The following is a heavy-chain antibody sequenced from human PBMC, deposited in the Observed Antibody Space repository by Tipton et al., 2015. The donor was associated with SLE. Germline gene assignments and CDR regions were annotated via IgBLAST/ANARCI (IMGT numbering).Heavy chain of an antibody. J-gene: IGHJ4*02. CDR3: ARGGEMSTVPFDY. V-gene: IGHV4-38-2*01. D-gene: IGHD5-24*01. Sequence: LRLSCAGSGFSFSNYEMNWIRQPPAKGLEWIGSIYHSGTTYYNPSLQSRVSMSVDTPKNYFSLRLSSVTAADTALYYCARGGEMSTVPFDYWGQGTLVTVSS. CDR1: GFSFSNYE. CDR2: IYHSGTT.